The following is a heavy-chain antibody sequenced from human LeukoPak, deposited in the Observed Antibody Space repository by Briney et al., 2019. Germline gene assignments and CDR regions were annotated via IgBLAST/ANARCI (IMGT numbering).Heavy chain of an antibody. CDR3: VRVLYSGNYRNFDY. V-gene: IGHV3-23*05. D-gene: IGHD1-26*01. CDR1: GFNFGGYA. Sequence: GGSLRLSCAASGFNFGGYAMTWVRQAPGKGLEWVSTISSSGGNTYYADSVKGRLTISRDNSKNMLYLQMNSLRAEDTAIYFYVRVLYSGNYRNFDYRGQGTLVTVSS. J-gene: IGHJ4*02. CDR2: ISSSGGNT.